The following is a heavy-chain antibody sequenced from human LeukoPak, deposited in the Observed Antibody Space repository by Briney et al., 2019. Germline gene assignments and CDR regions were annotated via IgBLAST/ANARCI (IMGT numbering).Heavy chain of an antibody. Sequence: GGSLRLSCAASGFTFSSYEMNWVRQAPRKGLEWVSYISSSGSTIYYADSVKGRFTISRDNAKNSLYLQMNSLRAEDTAVYYCATGGGRYFDWLLPDDYWGQGTLVTVSS. V-gene: IGHV3-48*03. CDR2: ISSSGSTI. J-gene: IGHJ4*02. CDR1: GFTFSSYE. CDR3: ATGGGRYFDWLLPDDY. D-gene: IGHD3-9*01.